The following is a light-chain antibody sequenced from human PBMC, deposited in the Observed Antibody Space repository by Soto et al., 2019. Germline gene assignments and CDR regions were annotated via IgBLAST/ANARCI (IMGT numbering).Light chain of an antibody. J-gene: IGLJ1*01. V-gene: IGLV3-21*04. CDR2: YDS. CDR3: QVWDSSSDHRV. CDR1: NIGSKS. Sequence: SYELSQPPSVSVAPGKTARITCGGNNIGSKSVLWYQQKPGQAPLLVIYYDSERPSDIPERFSGSNSGNTATLTISRVEAGDEADYYCQVWDSSSDHRVFGTGTKVTVL.